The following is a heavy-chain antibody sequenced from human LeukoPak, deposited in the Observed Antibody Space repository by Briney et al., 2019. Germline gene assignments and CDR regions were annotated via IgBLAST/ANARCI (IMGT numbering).Heavy chain of an antibody. CDR3: ATEGSGSYYSYYYYMDV. CDR2: IKPDGSEK. D-gene: IGHD3-10*01. Sequence: GGSLRLPCAASGFTFSNYWMTWFRQTPGKGLEWVGNIKPDGSEKYYVDSVKGRFTISRDNAKNTLYLQMNSLRAEDTAVYYCATEGSGSYYSYYYYMDVWGKGTTVTISS. CDR1: GFTFSNYW. J-gene: IGHJ6*03. V-gene: IGHV3-7*04.